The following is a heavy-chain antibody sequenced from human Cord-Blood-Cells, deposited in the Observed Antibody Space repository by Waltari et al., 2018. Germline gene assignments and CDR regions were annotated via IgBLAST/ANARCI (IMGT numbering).Heavy chain of an antibody. J-gene: IGHJ6*02. V-gene: IGHV5-51*01. CDR1: GYSFTSYW. CDR2: DYPGDADT. CDR3: ARHSSPYYYYYGMDV. Sequence: EVQLVQSGAEVKKPGESLKISCKGSGYSFTSYWIGWVRQMPGKGLEWMGIDYPGDADTIDSPPFQGQVTTSAAKSISTAYLQWSSLKASDTAMYYCARHSSPYYYYYGMDVWGQGTTVTVSS. D-gene: IGHD6-19*01.